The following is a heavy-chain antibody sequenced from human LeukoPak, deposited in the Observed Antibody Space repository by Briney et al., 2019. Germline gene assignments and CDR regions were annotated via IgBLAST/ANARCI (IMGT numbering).Heavy chain of an antibody. Sequence: ASVKVSCKASGGTFSSYAISWVRQAPGQGLEWMGGIIPIFGTANYAQKLQGRVTMTTDTSTSTAYMELRSLRSDDTAVYYCARGGLVYYYYYYMDVWGKGTTVTISS. CDR1: GGTFSSYA. V-gene: IGHV1-69*05. D-gene: IGHD6-19*01. J-gene: IGHJ6*03. CDR2: IIPIFGTA. CDR3: ARGGLVYYYYYYMDV.